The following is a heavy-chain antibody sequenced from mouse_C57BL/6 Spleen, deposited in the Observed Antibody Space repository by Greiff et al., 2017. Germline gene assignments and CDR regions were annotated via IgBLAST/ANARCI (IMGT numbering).Heavy chain of an antibody. J-gene: IGHJ4*01. CDR2: INPSSGYT. CDR3: AKDYDAYYYAMDY. D-gene: IGHD2-4*01. V-gene: IGHV1-7*01. Sequence: QVQLQQSGAELVKPGASVKLSCKASGYTFTSYWMHWVKQRPGQGLEWIGYINPSSGYTKYNQKFKDKATLTADKSSSPAYMQLSSLTYEDSAVYYCAKDYDAYYYAMDYWGQGTSVTVSS. CDR1: GYTFTSYW.